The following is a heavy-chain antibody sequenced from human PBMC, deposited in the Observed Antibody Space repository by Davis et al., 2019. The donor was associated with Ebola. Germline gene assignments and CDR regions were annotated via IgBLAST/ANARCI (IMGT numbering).Heavy chain of an antibody. CDR1: GYTLTELS. J-gene: IGHJ6*02. Sequence: ASVKVSCKVSGYTLTELSMHWVRQAPGKGLEWMGGFDPEDGETIYAQKFQGRVTMTEDTSTDTAYMELSSLRSEDTAVYYCATALPELGVVTTNYYYYYGMDVWGQGTTVTVSS. CDR2: FDPEDGET. D-gene: IGHD2-21*02. V-gene: IGHV1-24*01. CDR3: ATALPELGVVTTNYYYYYGMDV.